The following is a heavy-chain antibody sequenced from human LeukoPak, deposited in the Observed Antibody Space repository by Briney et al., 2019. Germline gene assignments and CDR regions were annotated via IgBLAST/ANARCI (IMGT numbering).Heavy chain of an antibody. D-gene: IGHD2-21*02. J-gene: IGHJ4*02. V-gene: IGHV4-39*01. CDR1: GDSISSTNYY. CDR2: IYYSGST. Sequence: SETLSLTCTVSGDSISSTNYYWGWIRQPPGKGLEWIGSIYYSGSTYYNPSLESRVTISVATSKNQFSLKLSSVTAADTAVYYCATSGCYLPPGVYWGQGTLVTVSS. CDR3: ATSGCYLPPGVY.